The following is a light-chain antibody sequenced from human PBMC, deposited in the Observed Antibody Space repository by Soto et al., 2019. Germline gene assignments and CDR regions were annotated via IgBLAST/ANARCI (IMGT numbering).Light chain of an antibody. V-gene: IGKV1-5*01. Sequence: DIQMTQSPSTLSGSVGDRVTITCRASQTISSWLAWYQQKPGKAPKLLIFDSYKLESGVPSRFSGSGSGTEFILTISSLQAEDSATYYCQHYNSYSEAFGQGTKVDIK. CDR1: QTISSW. CDR2: DSY. CDR3: QHYNSYSEA. J-gene: IGKJ1*01.